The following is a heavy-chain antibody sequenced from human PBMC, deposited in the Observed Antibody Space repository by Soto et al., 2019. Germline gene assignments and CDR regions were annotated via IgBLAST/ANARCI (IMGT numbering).Heavy chain of an antibody. Sequence: ASVKVSCKASGYTFTSYGISWVRQAPGQGLEWMGWISAYNGNTNYAQKLQGRVTMTTDTSTSTAYMELRSLRSDDTAVYYCARVTYYYDSSGYSPLFDYWGQGTLVTVSS. CDR1: GYTFTSYG. CDR2: ISAYNGNT. CDR3: ARVTYYYDSSGYSPLFDY. V-gene: IGHV1-18*04. J-gene: IGHJ4*02. D-gene: IGHD3-22*01.